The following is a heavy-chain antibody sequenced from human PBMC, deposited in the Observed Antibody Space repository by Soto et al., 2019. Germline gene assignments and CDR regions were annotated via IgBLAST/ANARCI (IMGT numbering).Heavy chain of an antibody. CDR2: ISGSGGST. V-gene: IGHV3-23*01. Sequence: EVQLLESGGGLVQPGGSLRLSCAASGFTFSSYAMSWVRQAPGKGLEWVSAISGSGGSTYYADSVKGRFTISRDNSKNTLYLQMNSLRAEDTAVYYCAKDIKGGYSSSPPLYYYDGMDVWGQGTTVTVSS. CDR1: GFTFSSYA. D-gene: IGHD6-13*01. CDR3: AKDIKGGYSSSPPLYYYDGMDV. J-gene: IGHJ6*02.